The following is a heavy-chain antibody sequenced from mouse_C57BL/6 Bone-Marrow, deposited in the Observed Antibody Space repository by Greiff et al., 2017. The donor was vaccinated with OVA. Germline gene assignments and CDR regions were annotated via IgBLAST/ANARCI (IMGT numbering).Heavy chain of an antibody. CDR3: ARRHYYYGSSYYWYFDV. CDR2: ISSGGSYT. Sequence: VQLKQSGGDLVKPGGSLKLSCAASGFTFSSYGMSWVRQTPDKRLEWVATISSGGSYTYYPDSVKGRFTISRDNAKNTLYLQMSSLKSEDTAMYYCARRHYYYGSSYYWYFDVWGTGTTVTVSS. D-gene: IGHD1-1*01. V-gene: IGHV5-6*01. J-gene: IGHJ1*03. CDR1: GFTFSSYG.